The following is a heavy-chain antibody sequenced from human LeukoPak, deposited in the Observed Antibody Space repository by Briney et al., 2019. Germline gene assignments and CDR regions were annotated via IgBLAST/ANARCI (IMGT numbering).Heavy chain of an antibody. V-gene: IGHV3-48*04. CDR2: ISSSGSTI. D-gene: IGHD1-26*01. J-gene: IGHJ4*02. CDR1: GFTFSSYS. CDR3: ARDWELHSGYFDY. Sequence: GGSLRLSCAASGFTFSSYSMNWVRQAPGKGLEWVSSISSSGSTIYYADSVKGRSTISRDNAKNSLYLQMNSLRAEDTAVYYCARDWELHSGYFDYWGQGTLVTVSS.